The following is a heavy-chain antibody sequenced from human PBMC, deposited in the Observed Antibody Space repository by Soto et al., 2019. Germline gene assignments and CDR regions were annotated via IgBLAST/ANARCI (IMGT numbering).Heavy chain of an antibody. J-gene: IGHJ4*01. CDR1: GFSFGTYA. V-gene: IGHV3-30-3*01. CDR2: ISDDGNTK. CDR3: ASSYFYDSGGYYPFDN. D-gene: IGHD3-22*01. Sequence: QVQLVESGGGVVQPGTSLRLSCAASGFSFGTYAMYWVRQAPGRGLEWVAVISDDGNTKYYADYVKGRFTISRDNSRNTLYLQIYSLRTEDAAVYYCASSYFYDSGGYYPFDNWGHGTLVTVSS.